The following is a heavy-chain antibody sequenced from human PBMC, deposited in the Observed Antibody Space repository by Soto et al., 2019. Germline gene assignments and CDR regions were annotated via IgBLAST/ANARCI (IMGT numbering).Heavy chain of an antibody. J-gene: IGHJ5*02. CDR2: IFYNGNT. Sequence: PSETLSLTCTVSGGAISTYYWSWIRQAPGKGLEWIGYIFYNGNTNYHPSLKRRVTMSVDTSKNQFSLKMSSVSAADTAVYYCEREIAYSSSSFYWFDAWGQGTQVTVS. CDR1: GGAISTYY. D-gene: IGHD6-6*01. CDR3: EREIAYSSSSFYWFDA. V-gene: IGHV4-59*12.